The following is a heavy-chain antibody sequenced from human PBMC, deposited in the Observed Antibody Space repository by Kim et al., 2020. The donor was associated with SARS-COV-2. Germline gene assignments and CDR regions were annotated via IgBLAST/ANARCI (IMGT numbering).Heavy chain of an antibody. CDR3: ARGQGGTHYNRANDF. V-gene: IGHV1-18*01. CDR2: MDTYNGNT. D-gene: IGHD1-20*01. CDR1: GYIFTSSG. J-gene: IGHJ4*02. Sequence: ASVKVSCKASGYIFTSSGINWVRQAPGQGLEWMGWMDTYNGNTNSAQKFQGRIKMTTDTSTNTAYMELKNLRSDDTAVYYCARGQGGTHYNRANDFWGQG.